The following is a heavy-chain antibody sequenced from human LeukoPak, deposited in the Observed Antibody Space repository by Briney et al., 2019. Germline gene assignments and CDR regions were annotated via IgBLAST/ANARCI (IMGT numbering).Heavy chain of an antibody. V-gene: IGHV3-64*01. CDR1: GFTFSRYA. CDR2: ISTNGGST. D-gene: IGHD3-22*01. J-gene: IGHJ4*02. Sequence: PGGSLRLSCAASGFTFSRYAMHWVRQAPGKGLEYVSAISTNGGSTYYASSVKGRFTISRDNSKNMLYLQMVNLRPEDMAVYYCARGNDSSGYYYFFDYWGQGTLVTVSS. CDR3: ARGNDSSGYYYFFDY.